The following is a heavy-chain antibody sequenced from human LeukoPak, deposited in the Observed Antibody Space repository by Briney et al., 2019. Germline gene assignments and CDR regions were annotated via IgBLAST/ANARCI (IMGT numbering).Heavy chain of an antibody. Sequence: RGTLRLSCAASGVIFSSHGMNWVRQDPGKGLEWVSGISPSGDITYYADSVKGRFTISRDNAKNSLYLQMNSLRAEDTAVYYCARHRFVVGATDAFHIWGQETMLTVSS. CDR2: ISPSGDIT. CDR1: GVIFSSHG. CDR3: ARHRFVVGATDAFHI. J-gene: IGHJ3*02. D-gene: IGHD1-26*01. V-gene: IGHV3-23*01.